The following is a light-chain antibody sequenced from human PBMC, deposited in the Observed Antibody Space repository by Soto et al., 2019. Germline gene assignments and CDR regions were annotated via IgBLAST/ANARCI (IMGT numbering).Light chain of an antibody. CDR3: AAWDDSLNGVV. CDR1: SSNIGSNT. J-gene: IGLJ2*01. CDR2: SND. Sequence: QSVVTQPPSASGTPGQRVTILCSGSSSNIGSNTVNWYQQLPGTAPKLLMYSNDQRPSGVPDRFSGSRSGTSASLAISGLQSEDEADYYCAAWDDSLNGVVFGGGTKLTVL. V-gene: IGLV1-44*01.